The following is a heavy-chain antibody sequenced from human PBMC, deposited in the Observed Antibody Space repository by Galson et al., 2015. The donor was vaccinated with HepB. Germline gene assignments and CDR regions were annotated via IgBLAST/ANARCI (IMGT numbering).Heavy chain of an antibody. D-gene: IGHD3-22*01. CDR2: ISYDGGNK. CDR3: ARGLDYYDSSGYYYDYFDY. J-gene: IGHJ4*02. Sequence: SLRLSCAASGFTFRSYAMHWVRQAPGKGLEWVAVISYDGGNKYYADSVKGRFTISRDNSKNTLYLQMNSLRAEDTAVYYCARGLDYYDSSGYYYDYFDYWGLGTLVTVSS. V-gene: IGHV3-30*04. CDR1: GFTFRSYA.